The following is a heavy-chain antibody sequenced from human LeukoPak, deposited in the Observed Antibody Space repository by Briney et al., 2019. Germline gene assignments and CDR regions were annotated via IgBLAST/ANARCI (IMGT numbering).Heavy chain of an antibody. CDR2: IYWNDDK. CDR3: ALGSTVITSWDY. CDR1: GFSLSTNGVG. D-gene: IGHD4-23*01. V-gene: IGHV2-5*01. Sequence: ESGPTLVKPTQTLTLTCTFSGFSLSTNGVGVGWIRQPPGKALEWLALIYWNDDKRYRPSLKSRLSITKDTSKNQVVLTMTKMDPVDTATYYCALGSTVITSWDYWGLGTLVTVSS. J-gene: IGHJ4*02.